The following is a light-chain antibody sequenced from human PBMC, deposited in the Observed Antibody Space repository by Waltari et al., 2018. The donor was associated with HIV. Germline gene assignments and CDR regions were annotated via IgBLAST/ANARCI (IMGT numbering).Light chain of an antibody. CDR3: QWRNKWRPGT. CDR1: QSVTNS. Sequence: EIVLTQSPATLSLSTGERGTLSCRASQSVTNSLAWYQQKPGQTPRLLIYDTSNRATGIPARFSRCGSGTDFSLTICSPEPDDFAVYYCQWRNKWRPGTFGQGTRLEIK. V-gene: IGKV3-11*01. CDR2: DTS. J-gene: IGKJ5*01.